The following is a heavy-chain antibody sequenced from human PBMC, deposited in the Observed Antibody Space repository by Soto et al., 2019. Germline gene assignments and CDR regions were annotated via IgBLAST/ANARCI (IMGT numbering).Heavy chain of an antibody. CDR1: GGSISSYY. J-gene: IGHJ6*02. Sequence: QVQLQESGPGLVKPSETLSLTCTVSGGSISSYYWSWIRQSPGKGLEWIGYIHYSGSTKSNPSLSSRVTISADTSRNQVSLKLSSVTAADSAVYFCARARYQLLHPYYYGMDVWGQGTTVTVSS. CDR3: ARARYQLLHPYYYGMDV. V-gene: IGHV4-59*01. CDR2: IHYSGST. D-gene: IGHD2-2*01.